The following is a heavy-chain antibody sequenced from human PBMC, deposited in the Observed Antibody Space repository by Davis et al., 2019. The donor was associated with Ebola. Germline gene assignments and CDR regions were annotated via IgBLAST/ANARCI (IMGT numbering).Heavy chain of an antibody. J-gene: IGHJ6*02. CDR2: INHSGST. CDR1: GASFSGYY. CDR3: ARVNRYYYYGMDV. V-gene: IGHV4-34*01. Sequence: GSLRLSCAVYGASFSGYYWSWNRQPPGKGLEWIGEINHSGSTNYNPSLKSRVTISVDTSKNQFSLKLSSVTAADTAVYYCARVNRYYYYGMDVWGQGTTVTVSS. D-gene: IGHD1-14*01.